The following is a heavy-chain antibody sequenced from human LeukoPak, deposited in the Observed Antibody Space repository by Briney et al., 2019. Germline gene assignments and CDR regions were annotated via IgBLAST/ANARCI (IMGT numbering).Heavy chain of an antibody. J-gene: IGHJ4*02. CDR1: GVSITSSAYY. D-gene: IGHD6-13*01. V-gene: IGHV4-61*02. CDR3: ARYRPAAGFRFFDY. CDR2: IYRIDEA. Sequence: PSETLSLTCSVSGVSITSSAYYWSWVRQSAGKGLEWIGRIYRIDEANYSPSLKSRATISVDTSKNQISLKVYSVTAADTAVYYCARYRPAAGFRFFDYWGQGTLATVSS.